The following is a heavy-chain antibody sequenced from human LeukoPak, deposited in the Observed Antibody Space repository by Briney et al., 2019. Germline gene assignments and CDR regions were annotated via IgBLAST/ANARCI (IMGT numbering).Heavy chain of an antibody. D-gene: IGHD4-23*01. V-gene: IGHV3-74*01. CDR2: INIDGSST. Sequence: GRSLRLSCAASGFTFSSYWMHWVRQAPGKGLVWVSRINIDGSSTTYADSVKGRFTISRNNAKDTLYLQMNSLRAEDTAVYYCARDPVLDDYGGNSPYWGQGTLVTVSS. CDR3: ARDPVLDDYGGNSPY. CDR1: GFTFSSYW. J-gene: IGHJ4*02.